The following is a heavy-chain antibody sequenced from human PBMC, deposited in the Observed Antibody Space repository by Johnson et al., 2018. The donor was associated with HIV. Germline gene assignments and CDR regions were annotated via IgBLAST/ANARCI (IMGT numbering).Heavy chain of an antibody. CDR3: GFDI. CDR1: GFTFNTYW. V-gene: IGHV3-7*03. J-gene: IGHJ3*02. CDR2: INQDGSET. Sequence: VQLVESGGGLVQPGGSLRLSCAASGFTFNTYWMTWVRQAPGKGLEWVANINQDGSETYYVDSVKGRFTISRDNAKNLLFLQMNSLRAEDTAVYYCGFDIWGQGTMVTVSS.